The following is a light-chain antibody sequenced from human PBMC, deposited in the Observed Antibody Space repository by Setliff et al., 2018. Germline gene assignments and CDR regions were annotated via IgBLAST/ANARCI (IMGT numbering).Light chain of an antibody. CDR1: SSNIGAGYD. V-gene: IGLV1-40*01. CDR3: QSYDSSLSEI. J-gene: IGLJ1*01. CDR2: GNS. Sequence: LAQPPSVSGAPGQRVTISCTGSSSNIGAGYDVHWYQQLPGTAPKLLIYGNSNRPSGVPDRFSGSKSGASASLAIAGLQAEDEADYYCQSYDSSLSEIFGTGTKVTVL.